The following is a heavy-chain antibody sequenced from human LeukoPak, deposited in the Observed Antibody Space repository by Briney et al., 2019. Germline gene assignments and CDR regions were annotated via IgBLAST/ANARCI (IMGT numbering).Heavy chain of an antibody. CDR1: GYTSTSYC. V-gene: IGHV1-69*13. Sequence: SAKVSCKASGYTSTSYCISGVRQPPREGRVWLGGIIPIFGTANYAQKFQGRVTITADESTSTAYMELSSLRSEDTAVYYCARGVRGRGYNTGWGQGTLVTVSS. CDR3: ARGVRGRGYNTG. J-gene: IGHJ4*02. CDR2: IIPIFGTA. D-gene: IGHD5-24*01.